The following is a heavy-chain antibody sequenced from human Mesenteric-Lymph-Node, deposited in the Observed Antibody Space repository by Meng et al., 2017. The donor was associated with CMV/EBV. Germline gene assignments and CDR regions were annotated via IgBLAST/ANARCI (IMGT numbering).Heavy chain of an antibody. CDR1: GFTFSSYS. Sequence: GESLKISCAASGFTFSSYSMNWVRQAPGKGLEWVSSISSSSSYIYYADSVKGRFTISRDNAKNSLYLQMNSLRAEDTAVYYCAKDRVVALPAAKADAFDIWGQGTMVTVSS. CDR3: AKDRVVALPAAKADAFDI. D-gene: IGHD2-2*01. V-gene: IGHV3-21*04. CDR2: ISSSSSYI. J-gene: IGHJ3*02.